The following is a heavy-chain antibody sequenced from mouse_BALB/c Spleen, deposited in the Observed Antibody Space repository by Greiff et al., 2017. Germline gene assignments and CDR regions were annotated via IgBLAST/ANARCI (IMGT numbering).Heavy chain of an antibody. CDR3: ARQGGGSSSGYYAMDY. D-gene: IGHD1-1*01. CDR1: GFTFSSYG. CDR2: ISSGGSYT. Sequence: EVKLVESGGDLVKPGGSLKLSCAASGFTFSSYGMSWVRQTPDKRLEWVATISSGGSYTYYPDSVKGRFTISRDNAKNTLYLQMSSLKSEDTAMYCCARQGGGSSSGYYAMDYWGQGTSVTVSS. V-gene: IGHV5-6*02. J-gene: IGHJ4*01.